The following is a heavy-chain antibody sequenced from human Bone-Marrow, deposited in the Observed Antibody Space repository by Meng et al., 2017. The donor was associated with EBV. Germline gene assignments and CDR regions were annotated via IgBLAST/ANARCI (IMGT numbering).Heavy chain of an antibody. D-gene: IGHD3-10*01. V-gene: IGHV1-69*06. CDR3: ASESGRGYTPDY. CDR1: GGTFSSDA. Sequence: QVHVGQSGAEVKKPGSSVKVSCKTSGGTFSSDAISWVRQAPGQGLEWMGGLIPMLGAPNYAQKFQDRVTIIADKSTSIHYMELSSLRSDDTAVYYCASESGRGYTPDYWGRGALVTVSS. CDR2: LIPMLGAP. J-gene: IGHJ4*02.